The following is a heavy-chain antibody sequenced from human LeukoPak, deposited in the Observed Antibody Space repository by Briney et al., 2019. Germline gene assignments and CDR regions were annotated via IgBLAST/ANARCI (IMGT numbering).Heavy chain of an antibody. J-gene: IGHJ4*02. D-gene: IGHD4-23*01. Sequence: GGSLRLSCVASGFTFSSYWMSWVRQVPGKGLEWVANIKQDGSHIYYVDSLKGRFTISRDNAKNSLYLQMNNLRAEDTAVYYCVKDRTSLDYGGNYHFDYWGQGTLVTVSS. CDR2: IKQDGSHI. CDR1: GFTFSSYW. V-gene: IGHV3-7*01. CDR3: VKDRTSLDYGGNYHFDY.